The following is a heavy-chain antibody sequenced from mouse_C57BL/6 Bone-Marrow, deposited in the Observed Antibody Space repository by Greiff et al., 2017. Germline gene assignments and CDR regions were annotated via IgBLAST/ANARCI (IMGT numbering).Heavy chain of an antibody. V-gene: IGHV1-9*01. J-gene: IGHJ1*03. CDR2: FLPGSGST. D-gene: IGHD2-1*01. CDR1: GYTFTGYW. Sequence: VQLQQSGAELMKPGASVKLSCKATGYTFTGYWIEWVKQRPGHGLEWIGEFLPGSGSTNYNEKFKGKATFTADTSSNTAYMQLSSLTTEDSSIYYCARTRGLYCWYFDVWGTGTTVTVTA. CDR3: ARTRGLYCWYFDV.